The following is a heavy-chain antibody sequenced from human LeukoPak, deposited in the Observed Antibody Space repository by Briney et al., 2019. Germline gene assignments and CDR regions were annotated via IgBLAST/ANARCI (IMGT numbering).Heavy chain of an antibody. D-gene: IGHD2-2*01. V-gene: IGHV4-59*01. CDR3: ARGVVPAAKDAFDI. CDR2: IYYSGST. J-gene: IGHJ3*02. CDR1: GASITSYY. Sequence: SETLSLTCTVSGASITSYYWSWIRQPPGKGLEWIGYIYYSGSTNYNPSLKSRVTISVDTSKNQFSLKLSSVTAADTAVYYCARGVVPAAKDAFDIWGQGTMVTVSS.